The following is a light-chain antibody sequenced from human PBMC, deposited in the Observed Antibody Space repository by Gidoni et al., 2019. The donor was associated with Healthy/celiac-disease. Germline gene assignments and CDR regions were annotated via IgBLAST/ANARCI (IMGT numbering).Light chain of an antibody. Sequence: QSALTQPASVSGSPGQPITISCTGTSSDVGSYNLVSWYQQHPGKAPKLMIYEGSKRPSGVSNRFSGSKSGNTASLTISGLQAEDEADYYCCSYAGRDVVFGGGTKLTVL. J-gene: IGLJ2*01. CDR3: CSYAGRDVV. CDR2: EGS. CDR1: SSDVGSYNL. V-gene: IGLV2-23*01.